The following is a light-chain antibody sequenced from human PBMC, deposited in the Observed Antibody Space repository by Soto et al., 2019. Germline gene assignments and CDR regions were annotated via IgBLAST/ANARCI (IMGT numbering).Light chain of an antibody. Sequence: AIRMTQSPSSLSASTGDRVTITCRASQGISSYLAWYQQKPGKAPKILIYAASTLQSGVPSRFSGSGSGTDFTLTISCLQSEDFATYYCQQYYSYPPPFGHGTKVDIK. CDR1: QGISSY. V-gene: IGKV1-8*01. CDR2: AAS. CDR3: QQYYSYPPP. J-gene: IGKJ3*01.